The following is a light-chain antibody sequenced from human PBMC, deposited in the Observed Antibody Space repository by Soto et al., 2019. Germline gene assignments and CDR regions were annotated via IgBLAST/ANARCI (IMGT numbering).Light chain of an antibody. J-gene: IGLJ1*01. CDR3: ASWDASLSGPSV. CDR2: RNN. Sequence: QSVLTQPPSASGTPGQRVTISCSGSSSDIGSNYVYWFQQLPGTAPKLLIYRNNQRPSGVPDRFSGSKSGTSASLAISGLRSEDDANYYCASWDASLSGPSVFGTRPRSPS. V-gene: IGLV1-47*01. CDR1: SSDIGSNY.